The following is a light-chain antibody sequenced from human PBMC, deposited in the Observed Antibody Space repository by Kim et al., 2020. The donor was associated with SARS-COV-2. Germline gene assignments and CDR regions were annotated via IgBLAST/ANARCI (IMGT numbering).Light chain of an antibody. CDR1: NIGSKS. J-gene: IGLJ3*02. V-gene: IGLV3-21*04. CDR2: YDS. CDR3: QVWDSSSDRHWV. Sequence: SYELTQPPSVSVAPGKTARITCGGNNIGSKSVHWYQQKPGQAPVLVIYYDSDRPSGIPERFSGSNSGNTATLTISRVEAGDEADYYCQVWDSSSDRHWVF.